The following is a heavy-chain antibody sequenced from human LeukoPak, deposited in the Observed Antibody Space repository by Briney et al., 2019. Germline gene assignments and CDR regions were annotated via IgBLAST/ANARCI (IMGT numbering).Heavy chain of an antibody. CDR1: GGSISRYY. D-gene: IGHD1-26*01. Sequence: SETLSLTCTVSGGSISRYYWSWIRQPAGKGLEWIGRIYTSGSTNYNPSLKSRVTMSVDTSKNQFSLKLSSVTAADTAVYYCASSGSYYDLFDYWGQGTLVTVSS. CDR2: IYTSGST. CDR3: ASSGSYYDLFDY. V-gene: IGHV4-4*07. J-gene: IGHJ4*02.